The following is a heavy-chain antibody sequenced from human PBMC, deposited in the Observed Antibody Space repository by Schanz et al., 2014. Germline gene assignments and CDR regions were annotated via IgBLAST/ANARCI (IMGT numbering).Heavy chain of an antibody. D-gene: IGHD5-12*01. CDR2: IDPNGGAT. J-gene: IGHJ4*02. CDR3: ARARYTGYDCSGY. CDR1: GGPLSSYP. V-gene: IGHV1-2*02. Sequence: QVQLVQSGAEMKKPGSSVRVSCKASGGPLSSYPINWVRQAPGQGLEWVGWIDPNGGATNHAQMLQGRVTMTRDTSISTAYMELSGLTSDDTATYFCARARYTGYDCSGYWGQGTLLIVSS.